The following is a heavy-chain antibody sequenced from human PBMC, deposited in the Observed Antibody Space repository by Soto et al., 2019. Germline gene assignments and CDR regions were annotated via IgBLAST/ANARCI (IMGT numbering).Heavy chain of an antibody. Sequence: SETLSLTCAVYGGSFSGYYWSWIRQPPGKGLEWIGGINHSGSTNYNPSLKSRVTISVDTSKNQFSLKLSSVTAADTAVYYCARGHLTIFGVVIAHNWFDPWGQGTLVTVSS. CDR2: INHSGST. CDR1: GGSFSGYY. V-gene: IGHV4-34*01. J-gene: IGHJ5*02. D-gene: IGHD3-3*01. CDR3: ARGHLTIFGVVIAHNWFDP.